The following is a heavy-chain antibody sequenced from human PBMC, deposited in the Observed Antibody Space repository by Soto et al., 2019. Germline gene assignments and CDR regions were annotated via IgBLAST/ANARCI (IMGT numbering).Heavy chain of an antibody. J-gene: IGHJ4*02. CDR2: IYYSGST. V-gene: IGHV4-59*01. Sequence: QVQLQESGPGLVKPSETLSLTCTVSGGSISSYYWSWIRQPPGKGLEWIGYIYYSGSTNYNPSLKSRVTISVDTSKNQFSLKLSSVTAADTAVYYCARAGKTGYFDYWGQGTLVTVSS. D-gene: IGHD3-10*01. CDR3: ARAGKTGYFDY. CDR1: GGSISSYY.